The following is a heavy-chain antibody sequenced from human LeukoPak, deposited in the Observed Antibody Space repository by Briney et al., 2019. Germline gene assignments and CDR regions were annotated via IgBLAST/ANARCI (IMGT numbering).Heavy chain of an antibody. CDR3: ARKYIINWTLASLDY. CDR2: TYYRSKWYN. J-gene: IGHJ4*02. CDR1: GDSVSSNSAA. Sequence: SQTLSLTCAISGDSVSSNSAAWNWSRQSPSRGLEWLGRTYYRSKWYNDYAVSVKSRITINPYTYKNQFSLQLNSVTSEDTAVYYCARKYIINWTLASLDYWGQGTLVTVSS. V-gene: IGHV6-1*01. D-gene: IGHD1-1*01.